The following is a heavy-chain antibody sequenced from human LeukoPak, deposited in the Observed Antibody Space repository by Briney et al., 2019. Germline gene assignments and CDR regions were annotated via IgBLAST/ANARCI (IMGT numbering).Heavy chain of an antibody. CDR1: GFTFRRYW. CDR3: VREAMFERSLDR. Sequence: GGSLRLSCEVSGFTFRRYWMHWVRQVPGKGLLWVARTNTAGTITTYADSVQGRFTMSRDNGQEKLFLQLTSLRVEDTAVYFCVREAMFERSLDRWGQGTLVAVSS. CDR2: TNTAGTIT. V-gene: IGHV3-74*01. J-gene: IGHJ4*02. D-gene: IGHD1-14*01.